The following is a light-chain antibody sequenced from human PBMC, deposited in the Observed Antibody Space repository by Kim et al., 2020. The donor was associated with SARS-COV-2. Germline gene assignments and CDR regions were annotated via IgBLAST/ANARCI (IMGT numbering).Light chain of an antibody. CDR2: EVN. CDR3: TSYAGSNNLDV. J-gene: IGLJ1*01. CDR1: SSDIGAYKY. V-gene: IGLV2-8*01. Sequence: PVTTSCTGTSSDIGAYKYVSWYQQHPGKAPKLMIYEVNRRPSGVPDRFSGSKSGNTASLTVSGLQAEDEADYYCTSYAGSNNLDVFGTGTKVTVL.